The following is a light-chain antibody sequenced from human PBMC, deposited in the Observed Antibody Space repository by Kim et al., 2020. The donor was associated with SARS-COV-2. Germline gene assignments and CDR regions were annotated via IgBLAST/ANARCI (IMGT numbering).Light chain of an antibody. V-gene: IGKV1-9*01. CDR2: AAS. CDR1: QGSRSY. Sequence: IQLNQSPSSLSASVGDRVTITCRASQGSRSYVAWYQQKPGKAPKLLIYAASTLHSGVPSRFSGRGSGSDFTPTITNLQPDYGSTFYCQHHDTPPWTFGPGTKVDIK. J-gene: IGKJ1*01. CDR3: QHHDTPPWT.